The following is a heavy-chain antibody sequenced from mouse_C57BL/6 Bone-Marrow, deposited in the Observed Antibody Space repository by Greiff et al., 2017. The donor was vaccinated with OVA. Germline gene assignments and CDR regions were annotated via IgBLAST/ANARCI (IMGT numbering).Heavy chain of an antibody. Sequence: QVQLQQPGAELVKPGASVKLSCKASGYTFTSYWMHWVKQRPGQGLEWIGMIHPNSGSTNYNEKFKSKATLTVDKSSSTAYMQLSSLTSEDSAVYYCSRGGLLRRYSWFAYWGQGTLVTVSA. V-gene: IGHV1-64*01. CDR1: GYTFTSYW. CDR3: SRGGLLRRYSWFAY. J-gene: IGHJ3*01. CDR2: IHPNSGST. D-gene: IGHD1-1*01.